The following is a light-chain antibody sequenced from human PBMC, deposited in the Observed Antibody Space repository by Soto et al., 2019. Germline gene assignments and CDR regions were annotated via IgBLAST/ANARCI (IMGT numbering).Light chain of an antibody. CDR3: QSYDSSLSGWV. Sequence: QSVLTQPPSVSGAPGQRVTISCTESSSNIGAGYDVHWYQQLPGTAPKLLIYGNSNRPSGVPDRFSGSKSGTSASLAITGRQAEDEADYDCQSYDSSLSGWVFGGGTKLTVL. CDR1: SSNIGAGYD. CDR2: GNS. V-gene: IGLV1-40*01. J-gene: IGLJ3*02.